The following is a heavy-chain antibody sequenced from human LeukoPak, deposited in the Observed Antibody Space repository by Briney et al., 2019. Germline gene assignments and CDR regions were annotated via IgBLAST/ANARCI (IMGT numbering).Heavy chain of an antibody. CDR3: ARDGIWLDYYYYGMDV. CDR1: GFTFSNYW. V-gene: IGHV4-34*01. CDR2: INHSGST. Sequence: GSLRLSCAASGFTFSNYWMTWIRQPPGKGLEWIGEINHSGSTNYNPSLKSRVTISVDTSKNQFSLKLSSVTAADTAVYYCARDGIWLDYYYYGMDVWGQGTTVTISS. D-gene: IGHD3-10*01. J-gene: IGHJ6*02.